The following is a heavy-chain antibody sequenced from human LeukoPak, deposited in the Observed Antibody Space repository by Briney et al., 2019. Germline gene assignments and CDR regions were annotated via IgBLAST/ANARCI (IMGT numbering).Heavy chain of an antibody. CDR3: ASARWELLRIEYFQH. Sequence: SETLSLTCTVSGGSISSYYWSWIRQPPGKGLEWIGYIYYSGGTNYNPSLKSRVTISVDTSKNQFSLKLSSVTAADTAVYYCASARWELLRIEYFQHWGQGTLVTVSS. D-gene: IGHD1-26*01. V-gene: IGHV4-59*01. J-gene: IGHJ1*01. CDR2: IYYSGGT. CDR1: GGSISSYY.